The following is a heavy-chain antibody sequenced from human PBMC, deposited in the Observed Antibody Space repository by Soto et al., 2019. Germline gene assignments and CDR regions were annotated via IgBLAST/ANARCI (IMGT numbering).Heavy chain of an antibody. CDR3: VRGRQWDLPLGNNWLDP. CDR1: GHTFTTYD. Sequence: GASVKVSCKASGHTFTTYDINWVRQATGQGLEWMGWMNPNNGNTGYAQKFQGRVTMTRNTSISTAYLELSSLRSEDTAVYYCVRGRQWDLPLGNNWLDPWGQGTLVTVSS. D-gene: IGHD1-26*01. V-gene: IGHV1-8*01. CDR2: MNPNNGNT. J-gene: IGHJ5*02.